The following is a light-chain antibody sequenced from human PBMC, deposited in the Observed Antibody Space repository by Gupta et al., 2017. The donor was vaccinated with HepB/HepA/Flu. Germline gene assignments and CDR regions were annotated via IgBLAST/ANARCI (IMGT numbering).Light chain of an antibody. V-gene: IGKV3-20*01. CDR1: QSVSSSH. J-gene: IGKJ2*01. CDR2: GVS. CDR3: QQYGSSPPCA. Sequence: EIVLTQSPGPLSLSPGERATLSCRASQSVSSSHLAWYQQKPGQAPRLLIYGVSRRATGIPDRFTGSGSGTDFTLTISGLDPEDSAVYYCQQYGSSPPCAFGQGTKVEIK.